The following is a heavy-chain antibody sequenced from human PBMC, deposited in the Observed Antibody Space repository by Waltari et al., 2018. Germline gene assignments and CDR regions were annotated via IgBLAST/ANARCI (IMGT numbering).Heavy chain of an antibody. Sequence: QVQLVQSGAEVKKPGSSVKVSCKASGGTFSSYAISWVRQAPGQGLDWMGGIILILGKANYAQKSKGRVRITGDESTGTAYMGLSSLRSEDTAVYYCARDGGGGWYAFDYWGQGTLVTVSS. V-gene: IGHV1-69*11. D-gene: IGHD6-19*01. CDR1: GGTFSSYA. CDR3: ARDGGGGWYAFDY. J-gene: IGHJ4*02. CDR2: IILILGKA.